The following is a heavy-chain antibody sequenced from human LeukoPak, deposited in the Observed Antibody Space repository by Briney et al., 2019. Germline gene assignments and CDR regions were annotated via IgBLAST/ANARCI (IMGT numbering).Heavy chain of an antibody. CDR2: IYSDGST. CDR1: GFTVSSKY. D-gene: IGHD4-17*01. CDR3: ARRYDYGDHFDY. J-gene: IGHJ4*02. Sequence: GGSLRLSCAASGFTVSSKYMSWLPQAPGKGLEWVSVIYSDGSTCYADSVEGRFTISRDNSKNTLYLQMNSLRAEDTAVYYCARRYDYGDHFDYWGQGTLVTVSS. V-gene: IGHV3-53*01.